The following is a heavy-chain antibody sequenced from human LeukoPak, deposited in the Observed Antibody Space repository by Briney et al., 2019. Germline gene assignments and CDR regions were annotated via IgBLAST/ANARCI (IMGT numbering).Heavy chain of an antibody. CDR3: ARTLRRLLPRTY. D-gene: IGHD3-22*01. J-gene: IGHJ4*02. CDR2: IYYSGNT. CDR1: GGSISSSSYY. Sequence: SETLSLTCTVSGGSISSSSYYWGWIRQPPGKGLEWIGSIYYSGNTNYNPSLQSRVTISVDTSKNQFSLKLTSVTAADTAVYFCARTLRRLLPRTYWGQGTLVTVSS. V-gene: IGHV4-39*01.